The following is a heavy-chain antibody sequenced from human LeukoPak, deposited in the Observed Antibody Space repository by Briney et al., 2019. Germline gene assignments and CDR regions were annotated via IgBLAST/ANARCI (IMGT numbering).Heavy chain of an antibody. J-gene: IGHJ3*02. CDR1: GGTFSSYA. Sequence: ASVKVSCKASGGTFSSYAISWVRQAPGQGLEWMGGIIPIFGTANYAQKFQGRVTITADESTSTAYMELSSLRSEDTAVYYCAREFPVDYYDSLQIGDAFDIWGQGTMVTVSS. CDR3: AREFPVDYYDSLQIGDAFDI. V-gene: IGHV1-69*13. D-gene: IGHD3-22*01. CDR2: IIPIFGTA.